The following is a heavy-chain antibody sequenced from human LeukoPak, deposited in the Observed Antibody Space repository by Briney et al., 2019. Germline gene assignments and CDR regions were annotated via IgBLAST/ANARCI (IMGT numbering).Heavy chain of an antibody. CDR3: ARGPTISETGYFDY. V-gene: IGHV4-34*01. Sequence: PSETLSLTCAVYGGSFSRYYWSWLRQSPGKGLGWIAEINRRGDTNYNPSVKSRVTISVDTSKNQFSLKVTSLTAADTAVYFCARGPTISETGYFDYWGQGTLVTVSS. D-gene: IGHD1-1*01. J-gene: IGHJ4*03. CDR2: INRRGDT. CDR1: GGSFSRYY.